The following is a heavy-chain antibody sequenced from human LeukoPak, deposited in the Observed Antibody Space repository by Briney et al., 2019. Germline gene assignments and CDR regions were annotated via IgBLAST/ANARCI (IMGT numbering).Heavy chain of an antibody. J-gene: IGHJ4*02. CDR2: INHGGST. Sequence: SETLSLTGAVYGGSFSGHSWAWIRQPPGKGLEWVGEINHGGSTNYNPSLKSRVTISLDTSKNHFSLKVSSVTAADTAVYYCARVDDYWGQGTLVTVSS. CDR1: GGSFSGHS. V-gene: IGHV4-34*01. D-gene: IGHD3/OR15-3a*01. CDR3: ARVDDY.